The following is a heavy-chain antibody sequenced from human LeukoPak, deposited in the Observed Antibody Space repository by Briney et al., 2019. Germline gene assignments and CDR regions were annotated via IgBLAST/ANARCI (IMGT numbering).Heavy chain of an antibody. CDR2: ISGSGGST. D-gene: IGHD1-1*01. J-gene: IGHJ6*03. V-gene: IGHV3-23*01. CDR1: GFTFSSYA. CDR3: AKFSVEFYYYYMDV. Sequence: GGSLRLSCAASGFTFSSYAMSWVRQAPGKGLEWVSAISGSGGSTYYADSVKGRFTISRDNSKNTLYPQMNSLRAEDTAVYYCAKFSVEFYYYYMDVWGKGTTVTVSS.